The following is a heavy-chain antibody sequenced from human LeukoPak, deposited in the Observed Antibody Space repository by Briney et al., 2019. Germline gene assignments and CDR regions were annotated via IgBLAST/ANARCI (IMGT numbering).Heavy chain of an antibody. V-gene: IGHV4-59*01. Sequence: PSETLSLTCTVSGGSISNYYWSWIRQPPGKGLEWIGYIYYIGSTNYNPSLKSRVTISVDTSKNQFSLKLSSVAAADTAVYYCATHAMDVWGKGTTVTVSS. J-gene: IGHJ6*04. CDR3: ATHAMDV. CDR2: IYYIGST. CDR1: GGSISNYY.